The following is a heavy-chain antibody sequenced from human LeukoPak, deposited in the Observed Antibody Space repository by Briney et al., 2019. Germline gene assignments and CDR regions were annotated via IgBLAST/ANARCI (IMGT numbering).Heavy chain of an antibody. D-gene: IGHD6-19*01. V-gene: IGHV3-23*01. Sequence: GGSLRLSCAAYGFTFSSYAMSWVRQAPGKGLEWVSAISGSGGSTYYADSVKGRFTISRDNSKHTLYLQMNSLRAEDTAVYYCAKDISGWYPTYYFDYWGQGTLVTVSS. J-gene: IGHJ4*02. CDR1: GFTFSSYA. CDR2: ISGSGGST. CDR3: AKDISGWYPTYYFDY.